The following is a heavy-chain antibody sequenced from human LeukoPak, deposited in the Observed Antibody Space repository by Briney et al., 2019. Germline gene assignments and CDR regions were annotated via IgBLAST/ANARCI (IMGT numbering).Heavy chain of an antibody. J-gene: IGHJ6*02. CDR1: GFTFSNYG. D-gene: IGHD3-10*01. V-gene: IGHV3-30*18. CDR2: LVYDGFYK. CDR3: AKDLITMVRGSPMDV. Sequence: GGSLRLSCAASGFTFSNYGMHWFRQAPDKGLEWVALLVYDGFYKYYADSVKGRFTISRDDSRNTLYLQLSSLRAEDAAVYYCAKDLITMVRGSPMDVWGQGTTVTVSS.